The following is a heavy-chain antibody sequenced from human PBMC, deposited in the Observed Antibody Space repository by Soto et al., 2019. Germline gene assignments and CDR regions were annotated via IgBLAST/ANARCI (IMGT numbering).Heavy chain of an antibody. CDR3: ARVYCSGGSCNNPSFDY. CDR1: GGSISSGGYY. Sequence: QVQLQESGPGLVKPSQTLSLTCTVSGGSISSGGYYWSWIRQHPGKGLEWIGYIYYSGSTYYNPSLKRRVTISVDTSKNQFSLKLSSVTAADTAVYYCARVYCSGGSCNNPSFDYWGQGTLVTVSS. V-gene: IGHV4-31*03. D-gene: IGHD2-15*01. J-gene: IGHJ4*02. CDR2: IYYSGST.